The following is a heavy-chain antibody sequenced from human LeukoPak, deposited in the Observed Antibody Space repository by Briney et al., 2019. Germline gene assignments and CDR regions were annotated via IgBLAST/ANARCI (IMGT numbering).Heavy chain of an antibody. J-gene: IGHJ4*02. Sequence: GESLKISCQGSGYNFSNYWIGWARQMPGKGLEWMGIIYPDDSDTRYSPSFQGQVTISADKSISTAYLQWSSLKASDTAIYYCARHESGGWHNDYWGQGTLVTVSS. V-gene: IGHV5-51*01. CDR2: IYPDDSDT. CDR1: GYNFSNYW. D-gene: IGHD6-19*01. CDR3: ARHESGGWHNDY.